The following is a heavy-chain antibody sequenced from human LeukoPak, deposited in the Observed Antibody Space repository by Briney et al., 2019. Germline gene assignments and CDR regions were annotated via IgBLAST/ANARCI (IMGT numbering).Heavy chain of an antibody. CDR3: ARDRFTMVRGVIRYYFDY. CDR1: GYTFTGYY. CDR2: INPNSGGT. V-gene: IGHV1-2*06. J-gene: IGHJ4*02. D-gene: IGHD3-10*01. Sequence: ASVKVSCKASGYTFTGYYMPWVRQAPGQGLEWMGRINPNSGGTNYAQRFQGRVTMTRDTSISTAYMELSRLRSDDTAVYYCARDRFTMVRGVIRYYFDYWGQGTLVTVSS.